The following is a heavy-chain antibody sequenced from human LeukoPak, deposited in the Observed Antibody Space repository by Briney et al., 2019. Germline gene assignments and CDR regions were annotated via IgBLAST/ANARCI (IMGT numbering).Heavy chain of an antibody. CDR3: ARDRIAVTGSRWDAFDV. J-gene: IGHJ3*01. Sequence: QTLSLTRAISGDSVSSKSAAWNWIRQSPSRGLEWLGRTYYRSKWFNDYAVSVKSRITFNPDTSKNQFSLQLNSVTPEDTAVYYCARDRIAVTGSRWDAFDVWGQGTMVTVSS. V-gene: IGHV6-1*01. CDR1: GDSVSSKSAA. CDR2: TYYRSKWFN. D-gene: IGHD6-19*01.